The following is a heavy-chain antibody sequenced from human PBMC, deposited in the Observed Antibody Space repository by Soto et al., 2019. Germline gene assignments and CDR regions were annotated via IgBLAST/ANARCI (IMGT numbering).Heavy chain of an antibody. D-gene: IGHD2-2*01. CDR2: FDPEDGET. CDR3: ATRRGVVPAATGTRFAFDI. CDR1: GYTLTELS. J-gene: IGHJ3*02. V-gene: IGHV1-24*01. Sequence: ASVKVSCKVSGYTLTELSMHWVRQAPGKGLEWMGGFDPEDGETIYAQKFQGRVTMTEDTSTDTAYMELSSLRSEDTAVYYCATRRGVVPAATGTRFAFDIWGKGTMVTV.